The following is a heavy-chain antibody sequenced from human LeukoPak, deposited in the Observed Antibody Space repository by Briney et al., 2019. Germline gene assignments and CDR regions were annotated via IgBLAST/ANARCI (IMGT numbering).Heavy chain of an antibody. CDR1: GGFISSYY. V-gene: IGHV4-59*01. D-gene: IGHD4-17*01. J-gene: IGHJ4*02. CDR3: ARARYKRRTTTTVTTFDY. Sequence: SETLSLTCTVSGGFISSYYWSWIRQPPGKGLEWIGYIYYRGSTNYNPSLKSRFTISVDTTKNQFSLKLSSVTAADTAVYYCARARYKRRTTTTVTTFDYWGQGTLVTVSS. CDR2: IYYRGST.